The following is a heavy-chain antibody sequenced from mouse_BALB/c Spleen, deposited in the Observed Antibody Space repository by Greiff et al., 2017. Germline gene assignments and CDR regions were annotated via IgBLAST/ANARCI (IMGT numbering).Heavy chain of an antibody. CDR2: IYPGNVNT. Sequence: QVQLQQSGPELVKPGASVRISCKASGYTFTSYYIHWVKQRPGQGLEWIGWIYPGNVNTKYNEKFKGKATLTADKSSSTAYMQLSSLTSEDSAVYFCARRGPNWDFFDYWGQGTTLTVSS. CDR1: GYTFTSYY. J-gene: IGHJ2*01. V-gene: IGHV1S56*01. D-gene: IGHD4-1*01. CDR3: ARRGPNWDFFDY.